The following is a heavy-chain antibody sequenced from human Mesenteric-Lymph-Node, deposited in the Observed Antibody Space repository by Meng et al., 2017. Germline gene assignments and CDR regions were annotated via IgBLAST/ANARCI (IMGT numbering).Heavy chain of an antibody. D-gene: IGHD3-9*01. V-gene: IGHV2-5*02. CDR2: IYWDDDK. J-gene: IGHJ3*01. Sequence: GPTLVKPTQTLTLTCSFSGFSLSTSGVGVGWIRQPPGKALEWLALIYWDDDKRYSPSLKSRLTITKDTSKNQVALTMTNMDPVDTATYYCAHSLRAALTGGAFDFWGQGTMVTVSS. CDR1: GFSLSTSGVG. CDR3: AHSLRAALTGGAFDF.